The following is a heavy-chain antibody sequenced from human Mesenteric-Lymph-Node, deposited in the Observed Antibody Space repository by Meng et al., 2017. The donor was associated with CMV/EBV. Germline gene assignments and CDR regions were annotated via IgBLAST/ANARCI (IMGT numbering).Heavy chain of an antibody. CDR2: INHSGVP. CDR3: ARGSDIPVNNY. J-gene: IGHJ4*02. Sequence: QVHLQQLGAGLFKPSETLSLTCAVYGGSFSGYSWSWIRQPPGKGLEWIGEINHSGVPNYNPSLKSRVTISLDRSKNQFSLKLSSVTAEDTAVYYCARGSDIPVNNYWGQGTLVTVSS. D-gene: IGHD2-15*01. V-gene: IGHV4-34*01. CDR1: GGSFSGYS.